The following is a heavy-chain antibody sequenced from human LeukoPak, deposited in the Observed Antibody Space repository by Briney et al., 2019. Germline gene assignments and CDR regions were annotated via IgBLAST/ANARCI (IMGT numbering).Heavy chain of an antibody. CDR1: GGSFSGYY. CDR2: INHSGST. CDR3: ARDQAGGSSSWSY. D-gene: IGHD6-13*01. J-gene: IGHJ4*02. V-gene: IGHV4-34*01. Sequence: KPSETLSLTCAVYGGSFSGYYWSWIRQPPGKGLEWIGEINHSGSTNYNPSLKSRVTISVDTSKNQFSLKLSSVTAADTAVYYCARDQAGGSSSWSYWGQGTLVTVSS.